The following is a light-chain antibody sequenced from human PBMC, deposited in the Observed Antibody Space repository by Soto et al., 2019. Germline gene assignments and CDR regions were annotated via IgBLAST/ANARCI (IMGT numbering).Light chain of an antibody. CDR2: EAS. CDR1: QSVSSY. V-gene: IGKV3-11*01. J-gene: IGKJ3*01. CDR3: QQLNNYPPFT. Sequence: EIVLTQSPATLSLSPGERATLSCRASQSVSSYLAWYQQKPGQAPRLLMYEASNRATGIPARFSGGGSGTDFTLTISRLQPEDFATYYCQQLNNYPPFTFGPGTTVDLE.